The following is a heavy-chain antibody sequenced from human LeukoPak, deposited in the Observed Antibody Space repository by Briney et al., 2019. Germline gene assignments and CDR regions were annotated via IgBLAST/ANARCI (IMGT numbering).Heavy chain of an antibody. D-gene: IGHD2-2*01. CDR2: IYYSGST. CDR1: GGSISSSSYH. Sequence: SETLSLTCTVSGGSISSSSYHWGWIRQPPGKGLEWIGSIYYSGSTYYNPSLKSRVTISVDTSKNQFSLKLSSVTAADTAVYYCARLPAGYCSSTSCYLFPPIDYWGQGTLVTVSS. CDR3: ARLPAGYCSSTSCYLFPPIDY. V-gene: IGHV4-39*01. J-gene: IGHJ4*02.